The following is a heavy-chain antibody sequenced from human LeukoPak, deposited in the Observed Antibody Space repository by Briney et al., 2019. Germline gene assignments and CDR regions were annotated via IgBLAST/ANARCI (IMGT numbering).Heavy chain of an antibody. Sequence: SETLSLTCTVSGGSIVSYYWGWIRQSPRRGLEWIGYIYSIGSANYNPSLQSRVTISVDTSKHQFSLKLRSVTAADTAIYYCARGEGSGWYWAFDIWGQGTMVTVSS. J-gene: IGHJ3*02. V-gene: IGHV4-59*01. CDR1: GGSIVSYY. D-gene: IGHD6-19*01. CDR3: ARGEGSGWYWAFDI. CDR2: IYSIGSA.